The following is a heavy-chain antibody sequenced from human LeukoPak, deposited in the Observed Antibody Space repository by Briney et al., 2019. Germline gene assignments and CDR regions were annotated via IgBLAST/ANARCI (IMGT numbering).Heavy chain of an antibody. J-gene: IGHJ3*02. D-gene: IGHD6-19*01. CDR2: ISGSGCST. V-gene: IGHV3-23*01. CDR3: AKASSRWYLHDDLDM. CDR1: GFTFSSYA. Sequence: PGGSVRLLCAASGFTFSSYAMIWVRHARGRALEGVSAISGSGCSTYYADSVERRFTISRDNSKNPLYLHMNSLRGADPAVLYSAKASSRWYLHDDLDMWRRGTMVSV.